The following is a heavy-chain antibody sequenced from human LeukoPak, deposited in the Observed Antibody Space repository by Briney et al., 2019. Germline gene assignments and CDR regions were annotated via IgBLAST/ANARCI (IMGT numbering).Heavy chain of an antibody. Sequence: PSETLSLTCTVSGYSISSGYYWGWIRQPPGKGLEWIGSIYHSGYTYYNPSLKSRVSISVDTSKSHFSLKLSSVTAADTAVYYCARGWMGYSSGQTIDYWGQGSLVTVSS. CDR2: IYHSGYT. J-gene: IGHJ4*02. CDR3: ARGWMGYSSGQTIDY. CDR1: GYSISSGYY. V-gene: IGHV4-38-2*02. D-gene: IGHD5-18*01.